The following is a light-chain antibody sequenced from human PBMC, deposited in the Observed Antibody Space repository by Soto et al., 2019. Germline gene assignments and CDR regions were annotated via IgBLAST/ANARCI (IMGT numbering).Light chain of an antibody. CDR2: DST. Sequence: QSVLTQPPSVSAAPGQKVTISCSGSSSNIGNNYVSWYQQLPGTAPKLLIYDSTQRHSGIPDRFSGSKSGTSATLGITGLQTGDEADYYCGTWDSSLSAGVFGGGTKLTVL. CDR1: SSNIGNNY. CDR3: GTWDSSLSAGV. V-gene: IGLV1-51*01. J-gene: IGLJ3*02.